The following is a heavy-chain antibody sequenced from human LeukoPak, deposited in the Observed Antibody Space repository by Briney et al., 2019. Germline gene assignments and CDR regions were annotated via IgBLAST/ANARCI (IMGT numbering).Heavy chain of an antibody. CDR2: IYSGGDK. J-gene: IGHJ4*02. V-gene: IGHV3-53*01. CDR1: GYSVSNNY. D-gene: IGHD3-22*01. CDR3: GGYSSLDH. Sequence: GGCLRLSCAASGYSVSNNYQSWVRQAPGKGVEWVSLIYSGGDKRYAASVKGRFTISRDNSKNTLYLQMDSLRVEDTAVYYCGGYSSLDHWGQGTLVTVSS.